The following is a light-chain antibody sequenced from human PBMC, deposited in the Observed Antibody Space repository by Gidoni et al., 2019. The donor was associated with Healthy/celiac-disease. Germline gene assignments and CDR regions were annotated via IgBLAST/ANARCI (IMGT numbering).Light chain of an antibody. CDR2: WAS. CDR1: QSVFSRSNNKNY. V-gene: IGKV4-1*01. CDR3: QQYYSTPYT. J-gene: IGKJ2*01. Sequence: IVRTQSPDSLAVSLGERATINCKSSQSVFSRSNNKNYLAWYQQKAGQPPTLLIYWASTRESGVPDRFSGSGSGTDFTLTISSLQAEDVAVYYWQQYYSTPYTFGQGTKLEIK.